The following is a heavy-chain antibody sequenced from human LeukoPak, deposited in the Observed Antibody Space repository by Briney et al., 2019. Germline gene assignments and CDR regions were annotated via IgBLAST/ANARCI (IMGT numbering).Heavy chain of an antibody. J-gene: IGHJ4*02. CDR2: IRPETCEP. Sequence: ASVKVSCKISGFGLSILSIHWMRQAPGKGLEWVGGIRPETCEPIFAQKFRGRVTITEDTFTDTGYLELRGLTSEDTAVYYCSTDSGRSYFYFDFWGQGTLVTLSS. D-gene: IGHD3-10*01. CDR3: STDSGRSYFYFDF. CDR1: GFGLSILS. V-gene: IGHV1-24*01.